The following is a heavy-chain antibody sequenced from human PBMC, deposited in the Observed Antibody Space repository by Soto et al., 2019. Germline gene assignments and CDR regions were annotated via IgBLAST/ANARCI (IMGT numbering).Heavy chain of an antibody. CDR3: ARDYSGYDPALNRFDP. V-gene: IGHV1-69*06. D-gene: IGHD5-12*01. CDR1: GDIFDNYA. J-gene: IGHJ5*02. Sequence: SVKVSCKASGDIFDNYAISWVRQAPGQGLEWLGGISPVIGTTHYAQIFQGILTITADRSTMTTYMELSGLKSEDTAIYFCARDYSGYDPALNRFDPWGQGTLVTVSS. CDR2: ISPVIGTT.